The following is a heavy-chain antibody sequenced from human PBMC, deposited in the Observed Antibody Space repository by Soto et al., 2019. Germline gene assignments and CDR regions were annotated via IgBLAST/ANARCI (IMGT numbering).Heavy chain of an antibody. Sequence: SETLSLTCTVSGGSISSYYWTWIRQPPGKGLEWIGYIYYSGSTNYNPSLKSRVTISVATSKTQFSLKLSSVTAADTAVYYCARLDVYHDYIDVWGRGTTVPGSS. CDR3: ARLDVYHDYIDV. CDR1: GGSISSYY. J-gene: IGHJ6*03. D-gene: IGHD2-8*01. V-gene: IGHV4-59*08. CDR2: IYYSGST.